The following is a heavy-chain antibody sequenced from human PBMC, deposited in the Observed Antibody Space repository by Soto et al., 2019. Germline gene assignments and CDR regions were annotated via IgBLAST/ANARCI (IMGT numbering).Heavy chain of an antibody. V-gene: IGHV3-73*01. CDR1: GFTFSGSA. CDR2: IRSKANSYAT. J-gene: IGHJ4*02. CDR3: TAYCSSGSCYAGRYFDY. D-gene: IGHD2-15*01. Sequence: PGGSLRLSCAASGFTFSGSAMHWVRQASGKGLEWVGRIRSKANSYATAYAASVKGRFTISRDDSKNTAYLQMNSLKTEDTAVYYCTAYCSSGSCYAGRYFDYWGQGALVTVSS.